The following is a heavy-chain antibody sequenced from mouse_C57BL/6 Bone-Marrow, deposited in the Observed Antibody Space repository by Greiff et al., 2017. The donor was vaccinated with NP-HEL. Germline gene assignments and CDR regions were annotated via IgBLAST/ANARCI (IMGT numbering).Heavy chain of an antibody. Sequence: VQLQQSGAELVKPGASVKLSCTASGFNIKDYYMHWVKQRPEQGLEWIGRIDPEDGDTKYAPKFQGKATITADTSSNTAYLPLSSLTSADTDVYYCARRGLRPEFDYWGKGTTLTAAS. D-gene: IGHD2-4*01. CDR3: ARRGLRPEFDY. CDR2: IDPEDGDT. J-gene: IGHJ2*01. V-gene: IGHV14-2*01. CDR1: GFNIKDYY.